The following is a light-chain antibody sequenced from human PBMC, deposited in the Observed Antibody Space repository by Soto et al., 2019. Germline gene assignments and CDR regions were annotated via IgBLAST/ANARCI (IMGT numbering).Light chain of an antibody. CDR2: DAS. V-gene: IGKV3-11*01. J-gene: IGKJ4*01. Sequence: EIVLTQSPATLSLSPGERATLSCRASQSVSTYLAWYQQKPGQAPRLLIYDASNSATGIPARFSGSGSGTDFHLTISSLEPEDFAVYYCQQRSSWLTFGGGTKVEIK. CDR3: QQRSSWLT. CDR1: QSVSTY.